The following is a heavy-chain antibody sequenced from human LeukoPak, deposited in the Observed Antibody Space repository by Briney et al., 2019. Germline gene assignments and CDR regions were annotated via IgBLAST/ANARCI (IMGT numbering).Heavy chain of an antibody. Sequence: PSETLSLTCAVYGGSFSGYYWSWIRQPPGKGLEWIGEINHSGSTNYNPSLKSRVTISVDTSKNQFSLKLSSVTAADTAVYYCARHRYYYGSGSYYKLDYWGQGTLVTVSS. CDR2: INHSGST. CDR1: GGSFSGYY. V-gene: IGHV4-34*01. J-gene: IGHJ4*02. CDR3: ARHRYYYGSGSYYKLDY. D-gene: IGHD3-10*01.